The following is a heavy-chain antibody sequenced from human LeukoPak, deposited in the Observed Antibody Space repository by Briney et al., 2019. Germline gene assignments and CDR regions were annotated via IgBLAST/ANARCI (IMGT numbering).Heavy chain of an antibody. D-gene: IGHD3-3*01. CDR1: GGYISSGGYS. CDR3: ARLRARITIFGVVIIGENWFDP. J-gene: IGHJ5*02. V-gene: IGHV4-30-2*01. Sequence: SETLSLTCAVSGGYISSGGYSWSWIRQPPGKGLEWNGYVYHSGSTFYNPSLKSRVTISVDRSKNQFSLKLSSVTAADTAVYYCARLRARITIFGVVIIGENWFDPWGQGTLVTVSS. CDR2: VYHSGST.